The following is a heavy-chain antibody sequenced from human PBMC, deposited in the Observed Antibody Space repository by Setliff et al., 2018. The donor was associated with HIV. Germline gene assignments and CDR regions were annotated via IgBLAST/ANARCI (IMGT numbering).Heavy chain of an antibody. CDR3: ARDRWVWGGSDSGYYYYFMDV. J-gene: IGHJ6*03. CDR1: GYIFTGYY. Sequence: ASVKVSCKAPGYIFTGYYIHWVRQAPGQGLEWMGRINPNNGDTNSAQKFQGRVTMTRDTSISTAYMELSRLRSDDTAVYYCARDRWVWGGSDSGYYYYFMDVWGKGTTVTVSS. D-gene: IGHD6-19*01. V-gene: IGHV1-2*06. CDR2: INPNNGDT.